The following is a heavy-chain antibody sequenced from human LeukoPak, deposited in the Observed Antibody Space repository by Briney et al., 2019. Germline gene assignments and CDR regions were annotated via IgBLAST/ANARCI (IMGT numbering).Heavy chain of an antibody. D-gene: IGHD3-22*01. CDR2: MNPNSGST. CDR1: GYTFTSYY. V-gene: IGHV1-8*02. J-gene: IGHJ3*02. Sequence: ASVKVSCKASGYTFTSYYMHWVRQATGQGLEWMGWMNPNSGSTDYAQKFQGGVTMTRNTSISTAYMELSSLRSEDTAVYYCARMGSYYDSSGYPYDALDIGAKGHWSPSLQ. CDR3: ARMGSYYDSSGYPYDALD.